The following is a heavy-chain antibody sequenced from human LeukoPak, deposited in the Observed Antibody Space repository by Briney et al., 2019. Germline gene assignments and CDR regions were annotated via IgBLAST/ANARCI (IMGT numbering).Heavy chain of an antibody. D-gene: IGHD4-17*01. J-gene: IGHJ5*02. Sequence: SETLSLTCTVSGGSISSYYWSWIRQPPGKGLGWIGYIYYGGSTNYNPSLKSRVTISVDTSKNQFSLKLSSVTAADTAVYYCARVSVTTTGNWFDPWGQGTLVTVSS. V-gene: IGHV4-59*01. CDR3: ARVSVTTTGNWFDP. CDR1: GGSISSYY. CDR2: IYYGGST.